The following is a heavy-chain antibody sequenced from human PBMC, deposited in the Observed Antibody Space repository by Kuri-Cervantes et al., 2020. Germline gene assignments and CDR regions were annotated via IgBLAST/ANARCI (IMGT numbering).Heavy chain of an antibody. CDR3: ARRRRCSSTSCYGGNWFDP. J-gene: IGHJ5*02. CDR2: IYHSGST. V-gene: IGHV4-38-2*01. CDR1: GYSISSGYY. D-gene: IGHD2-2*01. Sequence: SETLSLTCAVSGYSISSGYYWGWIRQPPGKGLEWIGSIYHSGSTYYNPSLKSRVTISVDTSKNQFSLKLSSVTAADTAVYYCARRRRCSSTSCYGGNWFDPWGQGTLVTVSS.